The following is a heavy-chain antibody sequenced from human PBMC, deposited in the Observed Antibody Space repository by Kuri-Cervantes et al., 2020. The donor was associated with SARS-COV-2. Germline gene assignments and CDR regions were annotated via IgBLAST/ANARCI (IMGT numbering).Heavy chain of an antibody. D-gene: IGHD1-1*01. CDR3: ASVTTGTLDY. V-gene: IGHV6-1*01. CDR2: TYYRSKWYH. Sequence: LSCAISGDSVSSNSAGWNWIRQSPSSGLEWLGRTYYRSKWYHDYAVSVKSRIIINPDTSKNQFSLQLSSVTPEDTAVYYCASVTTGTLDYWGQGTLVTVSS. J-gene: IGHJ4*02. CDR1: GDSVSSNSAG.